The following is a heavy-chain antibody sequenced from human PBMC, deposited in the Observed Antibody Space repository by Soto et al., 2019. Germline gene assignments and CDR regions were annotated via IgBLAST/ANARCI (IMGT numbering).Heavy chain of an antibody. J-gene: IGHJ6*03. CDR3: ARGGSNYQHWYYYYYMDV. V-gene: IGHV4-34*01. Sequence: PSETLSLTCAVYGGSFSGYYWSWIRQPPGKGLEWIGEINHSGSTNYNPSLKSRVTISVDTSKNQSSLKLSSVTAADTAVYYCARGGSNYQHWYYYYYMDVWGKGTTVTVSS. D-gene: IGHD4-4*01. CDR2: INHSGST. CDR1: GGSFSGYY.